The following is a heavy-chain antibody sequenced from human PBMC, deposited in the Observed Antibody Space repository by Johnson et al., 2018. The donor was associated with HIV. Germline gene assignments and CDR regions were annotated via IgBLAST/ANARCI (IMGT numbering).Heavy chain of an antibody. D-gene: IGHD6-13*01. V-gene: IGHV3-30*03. CDR2: ISYDGSNK. CDR3: AREQELIGERAFDI. CDR1: GFTFSTSG. J-gene: IGHJ3*02. Sequence: VQLVESGGGVVQPGRSLRLSCAASGFTFSTSGMHWVRQAPGKGLEWVAVISYDGSNKYYVDSVKGRFTISRDNSKNTLYLQMNSLRAEDTAVYYCAREQELIGERAFDIWGQGTMVTVSS.